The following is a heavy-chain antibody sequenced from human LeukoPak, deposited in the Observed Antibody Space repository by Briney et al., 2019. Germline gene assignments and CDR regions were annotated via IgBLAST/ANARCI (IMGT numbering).Heavy chain of an antibody. V-gene: IGHV3-48*02. Sequence: PGGSLRLSCAASGFTFSAYSMNWVRQAAGKGLDWVSYISSRSFTIYYADSVKGRFTISRDNAKNSLYLEMNSLRDEDTAVYYCARSVIAVAGYDAFDIWGQGTVVTVSS. J-gene: IGHJ3*02. CDR1: GFTFSAYS. CDR3: ARSVIAVAGYDAFDI. CDR2: ISSRSFTI. D-gene: IGHD6-19*01.